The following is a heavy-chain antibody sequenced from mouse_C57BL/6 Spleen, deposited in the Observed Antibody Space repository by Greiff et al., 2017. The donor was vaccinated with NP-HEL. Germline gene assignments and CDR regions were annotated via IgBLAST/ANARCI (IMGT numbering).Heavy chain of an antibody. J-gene: IGHJ1*03. D-gene: IGHD2-3*01. CDR2: IYPRSGNT. V-gene: IGHV1-81*01. CDR1: GYTFTSYG. Sequence: VQLQQSGAELARPGASVKLSCKASGYTFTSYGISWVKQRTGQGLEWIGEIYPRSGNTYYNEKFKGKATLTADKSSSTAYRELRSLTSEDSAVYFCARWLLQEYCDVWGTGTTVTVSS. CDR3: ARWLLQEYCDV.